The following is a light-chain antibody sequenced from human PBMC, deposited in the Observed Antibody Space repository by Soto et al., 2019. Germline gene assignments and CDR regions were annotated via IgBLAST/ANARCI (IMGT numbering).Light chain of an antibody. CDR3: QQYGSSGT. CDR2: GAS. CDR1: QSVSSN. J-gene: IGKJ1*01. Sequence: ERARTHSGCTRSFSPGGRATLSCRASQSVSSNLAWYQQKPGQAPRLLIYGASNRATGIPDRFSGSGSGTDFTLTISRLEPEDFAVYYCQQYGSSGTFGQGTKVDI. V-gene: IGKV3-20*01.